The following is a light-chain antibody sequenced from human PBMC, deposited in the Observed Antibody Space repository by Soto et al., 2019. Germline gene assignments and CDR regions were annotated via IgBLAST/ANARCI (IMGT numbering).Light chain of an antibody. V-gene: IGKV3-20*01. CDR3: QQYGTSPQT. Sequence: EIVLTQSPGTLSLSPGKRATLSCRASQSVTSNYLAWYQQKTGRAPGLVIYDTSTRASGVPDRFSGSGSGTEFTLTISRLETEDFAVYYCQQYGTSPQTFGQGTKVDIK. J-gene: IGKJ1*01. CDR1: QSVTSNY. CDR2: DTS.